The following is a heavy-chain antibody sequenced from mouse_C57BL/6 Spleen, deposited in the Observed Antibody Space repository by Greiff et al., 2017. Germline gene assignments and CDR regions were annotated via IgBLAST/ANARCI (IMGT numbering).Heavy chain of an antibody. CDR1: GFSLTSYG. Sequence: QVQLQQSGPGLVQPSQSLSITCTVSGFSLTSYGVHWVRQSPGKGLEWLGVIWSGGSTDSNAAFISRLSISKDNSKSQVFFKMNSLQADDTAIYYCARNRDGYYWYFDVWGTGTTVTVSS. J-gene: IGHJ1*03. V-gene: IGHV2-2*01. CDR2: IWSGGST. D-gene: IGHD2-3*01. CDR3: ARNRDGYYWYFDV.